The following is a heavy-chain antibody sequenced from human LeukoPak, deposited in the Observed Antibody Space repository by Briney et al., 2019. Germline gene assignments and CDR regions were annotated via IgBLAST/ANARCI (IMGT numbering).Heavy chain of an antibody. CDR3: AGETGTGFDP. D-gene: IGHD3/OR15-3a*01. CDR1: GFTFSRYW. V-gene: IGHV3-74*01. Sequence: GGSLRLSCAASGFTFSRYWMHWVRQAPGKGLGWVARINSDGISTSYADSVKGRFTISRDNAKNTLYLQMNSLRAEDTAVYFCAGETGTGFDPWGQGTLVTVS. J-gene: IGHJ5*02. CDR2: INSDGIST.